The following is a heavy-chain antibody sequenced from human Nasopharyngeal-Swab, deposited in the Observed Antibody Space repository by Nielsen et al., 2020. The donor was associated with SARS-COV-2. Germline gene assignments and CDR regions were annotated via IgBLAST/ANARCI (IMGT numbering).Heavy chain of an antibody. Sequence: GGSLRLSCAASGFTFNMYTLNWVRQAPGQGLEWVSAISSTGDYIYYAASVKGRFTTSRDNAKNSVYLQMNSLRVEDTAVYYCARDTPAMFAYWGQGTLVTVSS. CDR2: ISSTGDYI. CDR3: ARDTPAMFAY. J-gene: IGHJ4*02. V-gene: IGHV3-21*01. CDR1: GFTFNMYT.